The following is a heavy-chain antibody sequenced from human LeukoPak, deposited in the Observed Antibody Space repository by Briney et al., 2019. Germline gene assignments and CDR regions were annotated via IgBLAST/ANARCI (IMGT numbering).Heavy chain of an antibody. J-gene: IGHJ6*02. V-gene: IGHV4-39*01. CDR3: ARHHEPPVFDWSKGNYYGMDV. D-gene: IGHD3-9*01. Sequence: PSETLSLTCTVSGGSISSSSYYWGWIRQPPGKGLEWIGSIYYSGSTYYNPSLKSRVTISVDTSKNQFSLKLSSVTAADTAVYYCARHHEPPVFDWSKGNYYGMDVWGQGTTVTVSS. CDR1: GGSISSSSYY. CDR2: IYYSGST.